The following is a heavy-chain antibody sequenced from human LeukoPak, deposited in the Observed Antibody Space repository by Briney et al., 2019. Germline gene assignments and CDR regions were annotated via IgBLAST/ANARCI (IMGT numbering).Heavy chain of an antibody. Sequence: SETLSLTCTVSGGSVSSGSYYWSWIRQPPGKGLEWIGYIYYSGSTNYNPSLKSRVTISVDTSKNQFSLKLSSVTAADTAVYYCARAAFDVVPAATPIWFDPWGQGTLVTVSS. CDR1: GGSVSSGSYY. CDR2: IYYSGST. V-gene: IGHV4-61*01. CDR3: ARAAFDVVPAATPIWFDP. D-gene: IGHD2-2*01. J-gene: IGHJ5*02.